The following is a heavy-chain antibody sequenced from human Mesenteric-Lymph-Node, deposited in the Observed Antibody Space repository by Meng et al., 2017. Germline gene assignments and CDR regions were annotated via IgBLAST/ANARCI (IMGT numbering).Heavy chain of an antibody. CDR2: IWYDGSNK. Sequence: GESLKISCAASGFTFSSYGMHWVRQAPGKGLEWVAVIWYDGSNKYYADSVKGRFTISRDNSKNTLYLQMNSLRAEDTAVYYCARDLGSSWSFDYWGQGTRVNVYS. CDR3: ARDLGSSWSFDY. V-gene: IGHV3-33*01. D-gene: IGHD6-13*01. CDR1: GFTFSSYG. J-gene: IGHJ4*02.